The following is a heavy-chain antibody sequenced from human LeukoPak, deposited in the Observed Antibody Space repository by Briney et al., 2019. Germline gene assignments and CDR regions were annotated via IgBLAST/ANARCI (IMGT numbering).Heavy chain of an antibody. J-gene: IGHJ5*01. CDR1: GGTFSSYA. Sequence: ASVKVSCKASGGTFSSYAINWVRQAPGQGLEWMGGTIPIFGTANYAQKFQGRVAITTDESTSTAYMELSSLRSEDTAVYYCARGDGYGYNWFDSWGQGTLVTVSS. CDR3: ARGDGYGYNWFDS. V-gene: IGHV1-69*05. D-gene: IGHD5-24*01. CDR2: TIPIFGTA.